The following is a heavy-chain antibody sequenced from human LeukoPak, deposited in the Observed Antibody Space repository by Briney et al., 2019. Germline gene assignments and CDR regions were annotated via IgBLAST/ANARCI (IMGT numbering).Heavy chain of an antibody. V-gene: IGHV4-34*01. CDR2: INHSGST. D-gene: IGHD1-26*01. Sequence: SETLSLTCAVYGGSFSGYYWSWIRQPPGKGLEWIGEINHSGSTNYNPSLKSRVTISVDTSKNQFSLKLSSVTAADTAAYYCARGLSGSYWEGWDYWGQGTLVTVSS. CDR3: ARGLSGSYWEGWDY. CDR1: GGSFSGYY. J-gene: IGHJ4*02.